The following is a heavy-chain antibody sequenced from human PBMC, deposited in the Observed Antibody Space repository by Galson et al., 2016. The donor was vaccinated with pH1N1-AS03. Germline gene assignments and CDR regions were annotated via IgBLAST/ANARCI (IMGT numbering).Heavy chain of an antibody. J-gene: IGHJ4*02. CDR3: AKVGGWQWLVP. D-gene: IGHD6-19*01. Sequence: SLRLSCAASGFTFSSSAMTLVRQAPGKGLNLVSYISANADSTYYADSVKGRFTISRDNSKYTLYLQLNSLRPEDTAVYYCAKVGGWQWLVPGGQGTLVTVPS. V-gene: IGHV3-23*01. CDR1: GFTFSSSA. CDR2: ISANADST.